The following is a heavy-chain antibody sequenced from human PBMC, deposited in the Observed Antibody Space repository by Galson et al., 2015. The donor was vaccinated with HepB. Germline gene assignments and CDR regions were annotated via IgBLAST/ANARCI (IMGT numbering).Heavy chain of an antibody. CDR3: ARSDFWSGYYSGRYYGMDV. CDR1: GYSFTSYW. V-gene: IGHV5-51*01. CDR2: IYPGDSDT. D-gene: IGHD3-3*01. J-gene: IGHJ6*02. Sequence: QSGAEVKKPGESLKISCTGSGYSFTSYWIGWVRQMPGKGLEWMGIIYPGDSDTRYSPSFQGQVTISADKSISTAYLQWSSLKASDTAMYYCARSDFWSGYYSGRYYGMDVWGQGTTVTVSS.